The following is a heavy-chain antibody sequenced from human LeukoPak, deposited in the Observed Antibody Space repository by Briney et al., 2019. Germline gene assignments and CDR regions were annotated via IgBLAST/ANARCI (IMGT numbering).Heavy chain of an antibody. J-gene: IGHJ4*02. CDR1: GFTFSHYA. D-gene: IGHD3/OR15-3a*01. V-gene: IGHV3-30*04. Sequence: GGSLRLSCAASGFTFSHYAMYWVRQAPGKGLEWVALISYDGSVQYYADSVKGRFTISRDSPKNTLYLQMNSLRPEDTAVYYCARERTGFYAEYWGQGTLVTVSS. CDR3: ARERTGFYAEY. CDR2: ISYDGSVQ.